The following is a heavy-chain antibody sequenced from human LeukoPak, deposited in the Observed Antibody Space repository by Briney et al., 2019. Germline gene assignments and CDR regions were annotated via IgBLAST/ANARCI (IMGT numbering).Heavy chain of an antibody. CDR1: GFTFSNYA. V-gene: IGHV3-23*01. CDR3: ARVHGYCSSTSCYNSAFDI. CDR2: ISGSGGST. Sequence: GGSLRLSCAASGFTFSNYAMNWVRQAPGKGLEWVSGISGSGGSTNYADSVKGRFTISRDNAKNSLYLQMNSLRAEDTALYHCARVHGYCSSTSCYNSAFDIWGQGTMVTVSS. J-gene: IGHJ3*02. D-gene: IGHD2-2*03.